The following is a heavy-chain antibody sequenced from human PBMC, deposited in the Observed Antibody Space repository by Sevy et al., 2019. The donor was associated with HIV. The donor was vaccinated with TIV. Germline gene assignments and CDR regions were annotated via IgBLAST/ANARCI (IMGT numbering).Heavy chain of an antibody. V-gene: IGHV3-21*01. CDR1: GFTFTSYN. CDR3: AVGISSPHGAFDI. D-gene: IGHD7-27*01. CDR2: ISSSSSYI. J-gene: IGHJ3*02. Sequence: GGSLRLSCAASGFTFTSYNMNWVRQAPGKGLEWVSSISSSSSYIYYADSVKGRFTISRDNAKNSLYLQMNSLRADETAVYYCAVGISSPHGAFDIWGQGTMVTVSS.